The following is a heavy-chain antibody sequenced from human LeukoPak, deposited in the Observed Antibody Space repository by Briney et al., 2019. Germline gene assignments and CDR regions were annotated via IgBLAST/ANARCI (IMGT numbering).Heavy chain of an antibody. CDR2: ISSSSSYI. V-gene: IGHV3-21*01. Sequence: GGSLRLSCAASGFTFSSYSMNWVRQAPGKGLEWVSSISSSSSYIYYADSVKGRFTISRDNAKNSLYLQTNSLRAEDTAVYYCARLSSTSRPYGMDVWGQGTTVTVSS. CDR3: ARLSSTSRPYGMDV. D-gene: IGHD2-2*01. J-gene: IGHJ6*02. CDR1: GFTFSSYS.